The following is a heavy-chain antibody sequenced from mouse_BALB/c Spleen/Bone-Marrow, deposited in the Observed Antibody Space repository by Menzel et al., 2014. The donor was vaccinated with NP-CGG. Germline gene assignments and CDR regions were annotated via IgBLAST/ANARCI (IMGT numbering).Heavy chain of an antibody. CDR3: ARDGNFAMDY. D-gene: IGHD2-1*01. V-gene: IGHV5-4*02. Sequence: EVQGVESGGGLVKPGGSLKLSCAVSGFTFSDYYMYWVRQNPEKRLEWAATINDGGSYTYYPDSVKGRFTISRDNAKNNLYLQMSSLKSEDTAMYYCARDGNFAMDYWGQGTSVTVSS. CDR1: GFTFSDYY. CDR2: INDGGSYT. J-gene: IGHJ4*01.